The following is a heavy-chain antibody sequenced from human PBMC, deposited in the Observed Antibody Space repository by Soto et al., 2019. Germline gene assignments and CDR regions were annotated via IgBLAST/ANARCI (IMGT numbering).Heavy chain of an antibody. CDR2: VYYGGST. Sequence: QLHLQESGPGLVKPSETLSLTCTVSGGSISSSSYYWGWIRQPPGKGLEWIGNVYYGGSTYYNPSLQSRVPISVETSTSQFSLKLSSVTAADTAVYYCAGGDYYHSSGYYFYYYTMDVWGQGTPVTVSS. CDR3: AGGDYYHSSGYYFYYYTMDV. J-gene: IGHJ6*02. D-gene: IGHD3-22*01. CDR1: GGSISSSSYY. V-gene: IGHV4-39*01.